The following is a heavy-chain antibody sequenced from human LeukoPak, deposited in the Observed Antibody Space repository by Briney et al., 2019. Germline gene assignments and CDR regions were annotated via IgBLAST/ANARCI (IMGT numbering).Heavy chain of an antibody. D-gene: IGHD3-10*01. V-gene: IGHV4-38-2*02. J-gene: IGHJ4*02. CDR2: IYHSGST. Sequence: PSETLSLTRTVSGYSISSGYYWGWIRQPPGKGLEWIGSIYHSGSTYYNPSLKSRVTISVDTSKNQFSLKLSSVTAADTAVYYCARGALLWFGAKMEYYFDYWGQGTTLTVSS. CDR3: ARGALLWFGAKMEYYFDY. CDR1: GYSISSGYY.